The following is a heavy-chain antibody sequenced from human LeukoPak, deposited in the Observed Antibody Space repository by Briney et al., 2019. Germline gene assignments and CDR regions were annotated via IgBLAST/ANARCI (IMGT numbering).Heavy chain of an antibody. CDR3: ARDAYDILTGSYGMDV. J-gene: IGHJ6*02. CDR1: GFTVSSNY. D-gene: IGHD3-9*01. CDR2: IYSGGST. Sequence: QPGGSLRLSCAASGFTVSSNYMSWVRQAPGKGLEWVSVIYSGGSTYYADSVKGRFTISRDNSKNTLYLQMNSLRAEDTAVYYCARDAYDILTGSYGMDVWGQGTTVTVSS. V-gene: IGHV3-66*01.